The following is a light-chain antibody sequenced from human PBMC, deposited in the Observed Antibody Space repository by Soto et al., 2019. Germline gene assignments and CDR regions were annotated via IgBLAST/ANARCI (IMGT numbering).Light chain of an antibody. CDR2: DVS. CDR1: SSDVGGYNY. J-gene: IGLJ1*01. V-gene: IGLV2-14*01. CDR3: SSYTSSSTRV. Sequence: QSVVTQPAYLSGSPRQSITISCTGTSSDVGGYNYVSWYQQHPGKAPKLMIYDVSNRPSGVSNRFSGSKSGNTASLTISGLQAEDEADYYCSSYTSSSTRVFGTGTKVTVL.